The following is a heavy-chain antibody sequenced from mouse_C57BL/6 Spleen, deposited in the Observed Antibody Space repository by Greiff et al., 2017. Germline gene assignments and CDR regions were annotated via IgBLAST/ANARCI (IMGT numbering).Heavy chain of an antibody. V-gene: IGHV1-15*01. CDR3: TRYYSLY. Sequence: VKLVESGAELVRPGASVTLSCKASGYTFTDYEMHWVKQTPVHGLEWIGAIDPETGGTAYNQKFKGKAILTADKSSSTAYMELRSLTSEDSAVYYCTRYYSLYWGQGTTLTVSS. CDR2: IDPETGGT. J-gene: IGHJ2*01. CDR1: GYTFTDYE. D-gene: IGHD2-12*01.